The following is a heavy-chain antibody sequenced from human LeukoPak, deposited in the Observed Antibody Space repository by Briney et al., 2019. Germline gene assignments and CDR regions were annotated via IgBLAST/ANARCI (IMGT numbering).Heavy chain of an antibody. CDR1: GFTFSSYS. CDR2: ISSSSSTI. D-gene: IGHD3-10*01. V-gene: IGHV3-48*01. J-gene: IGHJ6*02. Sequence: GGSLRLSCAASGFTFSSYSMNWVRQAPGKGLEWLSYISSSSSTIYYADSVKSRFTISRDNAKNSLYLQMNSLRAEDTAVYYCARADYGSGSSYGMDVWGQGTTVTVSS. CDR3: ARADYGSGSSYGMDV.